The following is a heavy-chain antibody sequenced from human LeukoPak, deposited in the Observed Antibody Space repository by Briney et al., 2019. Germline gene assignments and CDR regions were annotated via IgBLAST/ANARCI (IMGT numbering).Heavy chain of an antibody. J-gene: IGHJ4*02. Sequence: ASVKVSCKASGYTFAIYYIHWVRQAPGQGLEWMGIINPSSGSTSYTQKFQGRLTMTRDTSTSTVYMEPSSLRSDDTAVYYCARAKGLFDHWGQGTLVTVSS. CDR3: ARAKGLFDH. CDR1: GYTFAIYY. CDR2: INPSSGST. V-gene: IGHV1-46*01.